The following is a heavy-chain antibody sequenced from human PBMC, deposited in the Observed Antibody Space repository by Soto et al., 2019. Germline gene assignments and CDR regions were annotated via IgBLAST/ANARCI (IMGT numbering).Heavy chain of an antibody. V-gene: IGHV3-23*01. CDR3: AKAYELMPKQMGFDY. CDR1: GFTFSSYA. Sequence: EVQLLESGGGLVQPGGSLRLSCAASGFTFSSYAMSWVRQAPGKGLEWVSAISGSGGSTYYADSVKGRFTISRDNSKNTLYLQRNSMRGEDTAVYYCAKAYELMPKQMGFDYWGQGTLVTVSS. CDR2: ISGSGGST. J-gene: IGHJ4*02. D-gene: IGHD3-3*01.